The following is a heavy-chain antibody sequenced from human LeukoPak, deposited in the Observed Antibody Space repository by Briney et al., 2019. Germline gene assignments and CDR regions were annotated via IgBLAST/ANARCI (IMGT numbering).Heavy chain of an antibody. J-gene: IGHJ4*02. CDR3: AREVRDGYGVDY. D-gene: IGHD5-24*01. CDR2: ISSSSSYI. Sequence: PGGSLRLSCAASGFTFSSYSMNWVRQAPGKGLEWVSSISSSSSYIYYADSVKGRFTISRDNAKNSLYLQVNSLRAEDTAVYYCAREVRDGYGVDYWGQGTLVTVSS. V-gene: IGHV3-21*01. CDR1: GFTFSSYS.